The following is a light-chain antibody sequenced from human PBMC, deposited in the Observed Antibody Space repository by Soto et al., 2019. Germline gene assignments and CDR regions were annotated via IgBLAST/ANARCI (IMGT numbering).Light chain of an antibody. CDR1: QDLGTW. CDR2: GAS. Sequence: DIQMTQSPSSVSASAGDRVTITCRASQDLGTWLAWYQQKPGKAPNLLIYGASSLHSGVPSRFSGSGSGTDFTLTINSLQPEDLATYYCQQTDSFPYTFGQGTKVDIK. V-gene: IGKV1D-12*01. CDR3: QQTDSFPYT. J-gene: IGKJ2*01.